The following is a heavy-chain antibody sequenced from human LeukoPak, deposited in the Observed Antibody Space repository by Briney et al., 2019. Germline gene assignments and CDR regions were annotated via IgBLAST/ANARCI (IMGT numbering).Heavy chain of an antibody. Sequence: SETLSLTCTVSGGSISSSSYYWGWIRPPPGKGLEWIGSIYYSGSTYYNPSLKSRVTISVDTSKNQFSLKLSSVTAADTAVYYCARLTIFGVVRGPDYWGQGTLVTVSS. CDR2: IYYSGST. CDR1: GGSISSSSYY. J-gene: IGHJ4*02. D-gene: IGHD3-3*01. CDR3: ARLTIFGVVRGPDY. V-gene: IGHV4-39*07.